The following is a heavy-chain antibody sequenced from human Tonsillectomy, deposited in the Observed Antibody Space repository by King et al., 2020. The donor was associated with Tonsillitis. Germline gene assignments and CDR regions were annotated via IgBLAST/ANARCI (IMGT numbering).Heavy chain of an antibody. D-gene: IGHD3-9*01. Sequence: QLVQSGPEVKKPGTSVKVSCKASGFTFTSSAVQWVRQARGQRLEWIGWIVVGSGNTNYAQKFQERVTITRDMSTSTAYMELSSLRSEDTAVYYCAAEVRRYDILTGYYRPLGGYWGQGTLVTVSS. V-gene: IGHV1-58*01. CDR3: AAEVRRYDILTGYYRPLGGY. J-gene: IGHJ4*02. CDR2: IVVGSGNT. CDR1: GFTFTSSA.